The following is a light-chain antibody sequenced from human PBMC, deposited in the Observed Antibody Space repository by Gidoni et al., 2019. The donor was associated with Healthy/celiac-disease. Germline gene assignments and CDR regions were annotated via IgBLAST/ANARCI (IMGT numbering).Light chain of an antibody. J-gene: IGKJ4*01. Sequence: DIQMTQXPSSLSASVGDRVNITCRASQSISNYLNWYQQKPGKAPKLLIYAASSLQSGVPSRFSGSVSGTDFTLTISSLQPEDFATYYCQQSYSTPRTFAGGTKVEIK. CDR3: QQSYSTPRT. CDR2: AAS. CDR1: QSISNY. V-gene: IGKV1-39*01.